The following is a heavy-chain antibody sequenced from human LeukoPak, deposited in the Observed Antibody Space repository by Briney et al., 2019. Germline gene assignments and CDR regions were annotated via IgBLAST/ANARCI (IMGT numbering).Heavy chain of an antibody. CDR3: AKDGGYGSGSYYPDY. CDR1: GFTFSSYA. J-gene: IGHJ4*02. V-gene: IGHV3-23*01. CDR2: ISGGAGGA. D-gene: IGHD3-10*01. Sequence: QSGGSLRLSCAASGFTFSSYAMNWVRQAPGKGLEWVSSISGGAGGAAYADSVKGRFTMSRDNSKNTLYLQMNSLRADDTAVYYCAKDGGYGSGSYYPDYWGQGTLVTVSS.